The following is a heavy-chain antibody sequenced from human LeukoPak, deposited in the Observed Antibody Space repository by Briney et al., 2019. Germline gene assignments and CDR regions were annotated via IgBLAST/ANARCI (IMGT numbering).Heavy chain of an antibody. Sequence: SQTLSLTCAISGDTVSSNSAAWNWIRQSPSRGLEWLGRTYYRSKWYHDYATSVKSRMTINPYTSKNKVSLQLKAVIPEGTAVYYCARGTNDYADPVFDSWGQGTLVTVSS. J-gene: IGHJ4*02. CDR3: ARGTNDYADPVFDS. CDR2: TYYRSKWYH. V-gene: IGHV6-1*01. D-gene: IGHD4-17*01. CDR1: GDTVSSNSAA.